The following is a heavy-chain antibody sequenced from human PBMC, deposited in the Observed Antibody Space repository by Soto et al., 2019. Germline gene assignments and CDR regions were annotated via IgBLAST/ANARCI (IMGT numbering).Heavy chain of an antibody. CDR1: GFTFDDYA. Sequence: PGGSLRLSCAASGFTFDDYAMHWVRQAPGKGLEWVSGISWNSGSIGYADSVKGRFTISRDNAKNSLYLQMNSLRAEDTALYYCAKGYCSGGSCYYDAFDIWGQGTMVTVSS. CDR2: ISWNSGSI. D-gene: IGHD2-15*01. CDR3: AKGYCSGGSCYYDAFDI. J-gene: IGHJ3*02. V-gene: IGHV3-9*01.